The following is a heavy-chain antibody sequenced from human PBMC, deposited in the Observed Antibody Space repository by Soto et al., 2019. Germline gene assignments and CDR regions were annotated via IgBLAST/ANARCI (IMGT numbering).Heavy chain of an antibody. CDR3: AITYCRDNSCPRDFDF. Sequence: QVQVVQSGAEVKKPESSVKVSCKPSGGTFNTYTVNWVRLAPGHGLEWMGRFIPILDRANYAQKFQDRVTLTADRSTFTAYLELNSLTSAHTAVYYCAITYCRDNSCPRDFDFWGPGTRVTVSS. CDR2: FIPILDRA. V-gene: IGHV1-69*02. D-gene: IGHD2-21*01. CDR1: GGTFNTYT. J-gene: IGHJ4*02.